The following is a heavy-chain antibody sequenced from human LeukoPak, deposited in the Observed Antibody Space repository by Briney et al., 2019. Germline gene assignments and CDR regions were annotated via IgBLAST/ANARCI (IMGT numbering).Heavy chain of an antibody. CDR3: AKDTDGAAGGTTWGH. J-gene: IGHJ4*02. CDR1: GFTFDDYA. D-gene: IGHD6-13*01. V-gene: IGHV3-9*01. CDR2: ISWNNNNI. Sequence: GGSLRLSCAASGFTFDDYAMHWVRQAPGKGLEWVSGISWNNNNIDYADSVKGRFTISRDNAKNSLYLQMNSLRAEDTALYYCAKDTDGAAGGTTWGHWGQGTLVTVSS.